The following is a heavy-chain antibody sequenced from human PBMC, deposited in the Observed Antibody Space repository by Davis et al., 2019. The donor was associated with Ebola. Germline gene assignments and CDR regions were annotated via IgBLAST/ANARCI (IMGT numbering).Heavy chain of an antibody. CDR2: INLNSGST. CDR1: GFKFIDYY. CDR3: ARDDKVMHFDF. J-gene: IGHJ4*02. V-gene: IGHV1-2*02. D-gene: IGHD3-22*01. Sequence: ASAKVSCKASGFKFIDYYMHWVRQAPGQGPEWMGWINLNSGSTKYSHKFQGRVTMTRDTSINTAHMELSGLRSDDTALYYCARDDKVMHFDFWGQGTLVTVSS.